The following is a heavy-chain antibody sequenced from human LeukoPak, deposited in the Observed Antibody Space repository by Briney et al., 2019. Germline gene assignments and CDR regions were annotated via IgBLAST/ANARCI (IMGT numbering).Heavy chain of an antibody. D-gene: IGHD3-9*01. Sequence: PSETLSLTCTVSGGSISSGDDYWSWIRQPPGKGLEWFGYIYHSGSTYYNPSLKSRVTISVDTSKNQFSLKLSSVTAADTAVYYCARGLLYYDILTGYYRTNWFDPWGQGTLVTVSS. CDR1: GGSISSGDDY. CDR2: IYHSGST. J-gene: IGHJ5*02. CDR3: ARGLLYYDILTGYYRTNWFDP. V-gene: IGHV4-30-4*01.